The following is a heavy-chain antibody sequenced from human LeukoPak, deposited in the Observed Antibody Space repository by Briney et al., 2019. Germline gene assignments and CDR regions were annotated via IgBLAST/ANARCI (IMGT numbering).Heavy chain of an antibody. D-gene: IGHD6-19*01. V-gene: IGHV3-21*06. CDR1: GFSFSTYS. CDR2: VSGTSEYI. CDR3: ARWYSSGWYSDY. J-gene: IGHJ4*02. Sequence: KTGGSLRLSCAASGFSFSTYSMIWVRQAPGKGLEWVSSVSGTSEYIYYADSVRGRFTISRDNAKNTVYLQVNSLRAEDTAVYYCARWYSSGWYSDYWGQGTLVTVSS.